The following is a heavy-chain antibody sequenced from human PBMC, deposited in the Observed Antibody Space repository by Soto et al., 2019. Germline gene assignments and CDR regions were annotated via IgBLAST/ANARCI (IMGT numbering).Heavy chain of an antibody. V-gene: IGHV3-30*09. D-gene: IGHD6-25*01. J-gene: IGHJ4*02. CDR2: ISYDGSNE. Sequence: GSLRLSCAASGFSFSDYAMHWVRQAPGKGLEWVAVISYDGSNEYYADSVKGRFAISRDNSKNTLYLQMNSLRGEDTAVYFCARATSAAGYSSGWYLDYWGQGTLVTVSS. CDR1: GFSFSDYA. CDR3: ARATSAAGYSSGWYLDY.